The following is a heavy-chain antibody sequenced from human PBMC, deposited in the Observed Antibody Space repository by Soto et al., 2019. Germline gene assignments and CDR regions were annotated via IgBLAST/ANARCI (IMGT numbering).Heavy chain of an antibody. CDR2: IKSEIDGGTT. V-gene: IGHV3-15*01. J-gene: IGHJ4*02. D-gene: IGHD6-13*01. CDR1: GFTFSHAW. CDR3: TTERVNSWYDY. Sequence: GGSLRLSCAASGFTFSHAWMSWVRQAPGKGLEWVARIKSEIDGGTTDYAAPVKGRFTISRDDSKNTLYLQMNSLKTEDTAVYYCTTERVNSWYDYWGQGTLVTVSS.